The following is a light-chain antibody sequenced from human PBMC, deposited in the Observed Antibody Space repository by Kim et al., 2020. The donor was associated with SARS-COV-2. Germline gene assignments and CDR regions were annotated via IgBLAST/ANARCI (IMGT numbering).Light chain of an antibody. CDR1: QRVTSTY. J-gene: IGKJ1*01. V-gene: IGKV3-20*01. CDR3: QQYGDSPKT. CDR2: DVS. Sequence: CPAETATLSCRASQRVTSTYLAWYQQRPGQAPRLLISDVSSRATGIPDRFSGNGSGTDFTLTISRLEPEDFVMYYCQQYGDSPKTFGQGTRVDIK.